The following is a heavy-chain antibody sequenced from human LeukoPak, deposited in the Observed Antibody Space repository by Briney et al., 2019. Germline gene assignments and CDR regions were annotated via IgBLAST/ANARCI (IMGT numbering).Heavy chain of an antibody. J-gene: IGHJ4*01. CDR2: IYSGGTT. CDR3: ARHSRGDSYDYYFDS. V-gene: IGHV3-66*04. Sequence: QAGGSLRLSCAASGFTVSTNYMNWVRQAPGKGLEWVSVIYSGGTTYYAASVKGRFTISRDNSKNTLSLQMNSLRAEDTAVYYCARHSRGDSYDYYFDSRGHRTLVTVSS. CDR1: GFTVSTNY. D-gene: IGHD2-21*01.